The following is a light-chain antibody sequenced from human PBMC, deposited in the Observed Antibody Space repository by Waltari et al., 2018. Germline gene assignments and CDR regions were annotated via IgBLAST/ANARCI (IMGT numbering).Light chain of an antibody. CDR2: LDS. Sequence: DIVMTQSPLPLPLTPGEPASLSCRSSQSLLHNPGSHYLHWYLQKPGQSPLLLIYLDSNLAAGDPDRFSGSGSGTNFTLKITRVEAEDVGCYYCKQGLQVPYTLGQGTKLE. CDR1: QSLLHNPGSHY. J-gene: IGKJ2*01. V-gene: IGKV2-28*01. CDR3: KQGLQVPYT.